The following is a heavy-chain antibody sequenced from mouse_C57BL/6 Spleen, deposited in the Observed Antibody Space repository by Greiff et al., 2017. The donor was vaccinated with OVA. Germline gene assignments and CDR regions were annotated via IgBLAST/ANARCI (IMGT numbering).Heavy chain of an antibody. CDR3: ARHYYGSHYFDY. CDR1: GFTFSSYG. Sequence: EVKLVESGGDLVKPGGSLKLSCAASGFTFSSYGMSWVRQTPDKRLEWVATISSGGSYTYYPDSVKGRFTISRDNAKNTLYLQMSSLKSEDTAMYYCARHYYGSHYFDYWGQGTTLTVSS. CDR2: ISSGGSYT. J-gene: IGHJ2*01. D-gene: IGHD1-1*01. V-gene: IGHV5-6*01.